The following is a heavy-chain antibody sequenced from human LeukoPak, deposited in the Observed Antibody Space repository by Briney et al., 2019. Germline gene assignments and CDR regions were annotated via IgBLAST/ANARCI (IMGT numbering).Heavy chain of an antibody. V-gene: IGHV1-2*02. CDR3: ARDYYDSSGYYGFDY. J-gene: IGHJ4*02. Sequence: ASVKVSCKASGYTFTSYDINWVRQATGQGLEWMGWMSPNSGGTNYAQKFQGRVTMTRDTSISTAYMELSRLRSDDTAVYYCARDYYDSSGYYGFDYWGQGALVTVSS. CDR2: MSPNSGGT. D-gene: IGHD3-22*01. CDR1: GYTFTSYD.